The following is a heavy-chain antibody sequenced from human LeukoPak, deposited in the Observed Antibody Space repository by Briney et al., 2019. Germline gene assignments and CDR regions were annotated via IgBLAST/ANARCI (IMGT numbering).Heavy chain of an antibody. CDR2: ISSSSSYI. V-gene: IGHV3-21*01. CDR3: ARTYYYDTSGYNYPFDY. J-gene: IGHJ4*02. Sequence: GRSLRLSCAASGFTFSSYSMNWVRQAPGKGLEWVSSISSSSSYIYYADSVKGRFTISRDNAKNSLYLQMNSLRAEDTAVYYCARTYYYDTSGYNYPFDYWGQGTLVTVSS. CDR1: GFTFSSYS. D-gene: IGHD3-22*01.